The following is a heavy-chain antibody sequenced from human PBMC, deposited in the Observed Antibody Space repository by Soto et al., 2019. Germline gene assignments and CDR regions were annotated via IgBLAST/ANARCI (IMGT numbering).Heavy chain of an antibody. CDR2: ISSSSSTI. J-gene: IGHJ5*02. Sequence: EVQLVESGGGLVQPGGSLKLSCAASGFTISSYSMNWVRQAPGKGLEWVSYISSSSSTIYYADSVKGRFTISRDNAKNSLYLQMNSLRAEDTAVYYCAREGDSSGWYNWFDPWGQGTLVTVSS. CDR3: AREGDSSGWYNWFDP. V-gene: IGHV3-48*01. D-gene: IGHD3-22*01. CDR1: GFTISSYS.